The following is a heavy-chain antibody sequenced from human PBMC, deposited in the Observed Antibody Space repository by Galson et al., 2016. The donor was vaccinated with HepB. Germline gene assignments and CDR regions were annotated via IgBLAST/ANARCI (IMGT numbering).Heavy chain of an antibody. CDR1: GFTFSNYG. CDR2: ISFHGVDQ. J-gene: IGHJ1*01. V-gene: IGHV3-30*03. D-gene: IGHD3-22*01. Sequence: SLRLSCAASGFTFSNYGMHWLRLAPGKGLEWVTTISFHGVDQFYADSVRGRFTISRDDSRNTVYLQMNNLRVEDTAVYYCATDSSKAYYDDEYFHNWGQGTLVTDSS. CDR3: ATDSSKAYYDDEYFHN.